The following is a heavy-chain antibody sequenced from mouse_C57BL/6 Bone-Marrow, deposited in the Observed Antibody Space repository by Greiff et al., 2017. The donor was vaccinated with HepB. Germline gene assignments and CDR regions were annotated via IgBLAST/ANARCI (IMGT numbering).Heavy chain of an antibody. CDR1: GYTFTSYW. CDR2: IYPGSGST. J-gene: IGHJ2*01. D-gene: IGHD3-2*02. V-gene: IGHV1-55*01. Sequence: VQLQQPGAELVKPGASVKMSCKASGYTFTSYWITWVKQRPGQGLEWIGDIYPGSGSTNYNEKFKSKATLTVDTSSSTAYMQLSSLTSEDSAVYYCARRLYQILYYFDYWGQGTTLTVSS. CDR3: ARRLYQILYYFDY.